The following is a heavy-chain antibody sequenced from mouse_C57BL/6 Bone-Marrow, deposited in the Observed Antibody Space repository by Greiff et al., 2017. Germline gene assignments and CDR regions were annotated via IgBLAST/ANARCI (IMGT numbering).Heavy chain of an antibody. J-gene: IGHJ2*01. Sequence: VQLQQSGPELVKPGASVKISCKASGYTFTDYYMNWVKQSHGKSLEWIGDINPNNGGTSYNQKFKGKATLTVDKSSSTAYMELRSLTSEDSAVYYCARGYYGPDYWGQGTTLTVSS. D-gene: IGHD1-1*01. CDR3: ARGYYGPDY. CDR1: GYTFTDYY. CDR2: INPNNGGT. V-gene: IGHV1-26*01.